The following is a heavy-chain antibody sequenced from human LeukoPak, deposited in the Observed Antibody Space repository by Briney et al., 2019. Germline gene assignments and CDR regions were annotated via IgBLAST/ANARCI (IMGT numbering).Heavy chain of an antibody. CDR1: GGSFSGYY. V-gene: IGHV4-34*01. J-gene: IGHJ6*03. CDR3: ARHLYMDV. Sequence: AETLSLTCAVYGGSFSGYYWSWIRQPPGKGLEWIGEINHSGSTNYNPSLKSRVTISVDTSKNQFSLKLSSVTAADTAVYYCARHLYMDVWGKGTTVTISS. CDR2: INHSGST.